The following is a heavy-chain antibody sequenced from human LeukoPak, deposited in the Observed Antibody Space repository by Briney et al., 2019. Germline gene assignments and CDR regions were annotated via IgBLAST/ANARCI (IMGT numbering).Heavy chain of an antibody. CDR1: GYTFTSYD. J-gene: IGHJ4*02. D-gene: IGHD2-2*02. Sequence: GASVKVSDKASGYTFTSYDINWVRQATGQGREWMGWMNPNSGNTGYPQKFQGRVTITRDTSISTAYMELSGLRSEDTAVYFCARDCSRTSCYTRFDYWGQGTLVTVSS. CDR2: MNPNSGNT. CDR3: ARDCSRTSCYTRFDY. V-gene: IGHV1-8*01.